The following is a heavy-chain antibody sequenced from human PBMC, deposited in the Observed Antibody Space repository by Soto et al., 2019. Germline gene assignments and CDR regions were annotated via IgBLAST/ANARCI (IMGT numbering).Heavy chain of an antibody. CDR2: IWYDGSNK. D-gene: IGHD5-12*01. CDR1: GFTFSSYG. CDR3: ARDYGDIVATIADY. J-gene: IGHJ4*02. V-gene: IGHV3-33*01. Sequence: GGSLRLSCAASGFTFSSYGMHWVRQAPGKGLEWVAVIWYDGSNKYYADSVKGRFTISRDNSKNTLYLQMNSLRAEDTAVYYCARDYGDIVATIADYWGQGTLVTVSS.